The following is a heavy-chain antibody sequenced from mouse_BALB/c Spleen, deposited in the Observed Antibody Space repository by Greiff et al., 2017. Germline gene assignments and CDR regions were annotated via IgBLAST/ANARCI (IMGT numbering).Heavy chain of an antibody. Sequence: QVQLKESGPGLVAPSQSLSITCTVSGFSLTSYGVHWVRQPPGKGLEWLGVIWAGGSTNYNSALMSRLSISKDNSKSQVFLKMNSLQTDDTAMYYCARRYGSSYEAMDYWGQGTSVTVSS. CDR2: IWAGGST. V-gene: IGHV2-9*02. CDR1: GFSLTSYG. CDR3: ARRYGSSYEAMDY. J-gene: IGHJ4*01. D-gene: IGHD1-1*01.